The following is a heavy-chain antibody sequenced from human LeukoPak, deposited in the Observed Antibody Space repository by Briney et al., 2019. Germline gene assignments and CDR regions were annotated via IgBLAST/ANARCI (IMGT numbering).Heavy chain of an antibody. CDR1: GFTFSSYS. CDR2: ISGGSRGI. D-gene: IGHD5-18*01. Sequence: GGSLRLSCSASGFTFSSYSMNWVRQAPGKGLEWVSFISGGSRGIHYADSVKGRFTISRDNAENSLFLQMNSLRAEDTAVYYCARDLSGVTGYTYGRGIDYWGQGTLVTVSS. J-gene: IGHJ4*02. CDR3: ARDLSGVTGYTYGRGIDY. V-gene: IGHV3-48*01.